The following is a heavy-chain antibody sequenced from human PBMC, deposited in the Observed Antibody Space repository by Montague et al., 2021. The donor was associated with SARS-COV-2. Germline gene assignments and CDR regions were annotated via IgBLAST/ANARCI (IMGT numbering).Heavy chain of an antibody. Sequence: SLRLSCPASGFTFHDYALHWVRQVPGKGLEWVSGISWNSGSIGYGDSVKGRFIISRDNAKNSLYLQMNSLRAEDTALYYCAKDRGYYGSGSYFEYWGQGTLVTVSS. V-gene: IGHV3-9*01. J-gene: IGHJ4*02. CDR3: AKDRGYYGSGSYFEY. D-gene: IGHD3-10*01. CDR1: GFTFHDYA. CDR2: ISWNSGSI.